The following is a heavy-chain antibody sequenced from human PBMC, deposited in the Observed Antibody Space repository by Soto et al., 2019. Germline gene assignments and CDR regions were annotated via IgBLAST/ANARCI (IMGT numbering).Heavy chain of an antibody. CDR2: IDGSGRNT. D-gene: IGHD3-16*01. J-gene: IGHJ4*02. CDR1: GFTFSSYA. V-gene: IGHV3-23*01. CDR3: TRASSLDFDF. Sequence: GGSLRLSCAASGFTFSSYAMSWVRQAPGKGLEWVSGIDGSGRNTYYADSVKGRFTISRDNSKNTLSVQMDSLRVEDTALYYCTRASSLDFDFWGQGTLVTVSS.